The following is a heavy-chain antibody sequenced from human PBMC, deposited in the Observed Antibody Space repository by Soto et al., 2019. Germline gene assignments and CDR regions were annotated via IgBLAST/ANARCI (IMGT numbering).Heavy chain of an antibody. Sequence: QVQLVQSGAEVQKPGSSVKVSCKASGGTFSSYAISWVRQAPGQGLEWMGGIIPIFGTANYAQKFQGRVTITADESTSTTYMELSSLRSEDTAVYYCARLSAMITFGGVIVPDYYYGMDVWGQGTTVTVSS. V-gene: IGHV1-69*01. J-gene: IGHJ6*02. CDR3: ARLSAMITFGGVIVPDYYYGMDV. D-gene: IGHD3-16*02. CDR2: IIPIFGTA. CDR1: GGTFSSYA.